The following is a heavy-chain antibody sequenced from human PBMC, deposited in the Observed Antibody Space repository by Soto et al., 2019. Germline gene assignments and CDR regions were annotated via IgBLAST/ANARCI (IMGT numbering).Heavy chain of an antibody. J-gene: IGHJ4*02. CDR2: IKTDGSVT. Sequence: EVQLVESGGGLLQPGGSLRLSCAASGFTFSIYWMHWVRQAPGKGLVWVSRIKTDGSVTTYADSVKGRFTISRDNATNTLYLQMNTLRAEDTAVYYCARDLGGSHDYWGRGTLVTVSS. CDR1: GFTFSIYW. V-gene: IGHV3-74*01. D-gene: IGHD3-16*01. CDR3: ARDLGGSHDY.